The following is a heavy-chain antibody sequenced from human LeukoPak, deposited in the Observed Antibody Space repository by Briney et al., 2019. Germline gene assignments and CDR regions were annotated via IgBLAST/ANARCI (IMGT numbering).Heavy chain of an antibody. V-gene: IGHV1-18*01. CDR3: ARVPNRYDSSGHNDY. CDR2: ISAYNGNT. J-gene: IGHJ4*02. D-gene: IGHD3-22*01. CDR1: GYTFTSYG. Sequence: ASVKVSCKASGYTFTSYGISWVRQAPGQGLEWMGWISAYNGNTNYAQKLQGRVTMTTDTSTSTAYMELRSLRSDDTAVYYCARVPNRYDSSGHNDYWGQGTLVTVSS.